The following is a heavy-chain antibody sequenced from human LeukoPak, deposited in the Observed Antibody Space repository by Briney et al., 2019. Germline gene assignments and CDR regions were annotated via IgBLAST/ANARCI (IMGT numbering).Heavy chain of an antibody. Sequence: GGSLLLSCAASGFTFSSYSMSWGRQAPGEVLGGVSSISSSSSYIYYADSVKGRFTISRDNAKNSLYLQMNSLRAEDTAVYYCARSIVVVPAVDYYYGMDVWGQGTTVTVSS. J-gene: IGHJ6*02. CDR3: ARSIVVVPAVDYYYGMDV. CDR2: ISSSSSYI. V-gene: IGHV3-21*01. D-gene: IGHD2-2*01. CDR1: GFTFSSYS.